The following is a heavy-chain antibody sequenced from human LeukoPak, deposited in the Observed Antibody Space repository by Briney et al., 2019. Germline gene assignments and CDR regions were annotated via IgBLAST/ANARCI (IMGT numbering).Heavy chain of an antibody. Sequence: SETLSLTCTVSGYSISSGYYWGWIRQPPGKGLEWIGSIYHSGSTYYNPSLKSRVTISVDTSKNQFSLKLSSVTAADTAVYYCAREVVVVAANWFDPWGQGTLVTVSS. D-gene: IGHD2-15*01. CDR1: GYSISSGYY. V-gene: IGHV4-38-2*02. CDR3: AREVVVVAANWFDP. J-gene: IGHJ5*02. CDR2: IYHSGST.